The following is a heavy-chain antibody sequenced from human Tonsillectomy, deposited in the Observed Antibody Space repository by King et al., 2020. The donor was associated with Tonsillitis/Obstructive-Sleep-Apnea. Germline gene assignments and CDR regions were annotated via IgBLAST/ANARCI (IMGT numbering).Heavy chain of an antibody. J-gene: IGHJ4*02. V-gene: IGHV1-69*09. CDR3: ARDQGYCSTSRCYKPFDY. CDR2: IIPMIGIT. CDR1: GGTFNSYG. Sequence: VQLVESGAEVKKPGSSVKVSCKASGGTFNSYGITWVRQAPGQGLEWMGRIIPMIGITNYAQKLQDRVTITADKSTSTAYMELNSLGSEDTAVYYCARDQGYCSTSRCYKPFDYWGQGTPVTVSS. D-gene: IGHD2-2*02.